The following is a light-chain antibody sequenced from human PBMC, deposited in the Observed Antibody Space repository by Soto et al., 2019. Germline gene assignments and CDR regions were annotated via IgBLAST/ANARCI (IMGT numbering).Light chain of an antibody. V-gene: IGLV1-44*01. CDR3: ATWDDSLNEWV. J-gene: IGLJ3*02. CDR2: SNN. CDR1: SSSIGSNT. Sequence: QAVVTQPPSASGTPGQRVTISCSGSSSSIGSNTVNWYQQLPGAAPKLLIYSNNQRPSGVPDRFSGSKSGTSASLAISGLQSEDEAGYYCATWDDSLNEWVFGGGTKLT.